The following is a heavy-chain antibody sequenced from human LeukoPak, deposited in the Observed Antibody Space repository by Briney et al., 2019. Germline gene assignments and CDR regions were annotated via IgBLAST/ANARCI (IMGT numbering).Heavy chain of an antibody. D-gene: IGHD3-22*01. CDR3: AREVGSYDSSAYYNPFDY. J-gene: IGHJ4*02. CDR1: GFTFSSYG. Sequence: GGSLRLSCVASGFTFSSYGMHWVRQAPGKGLQWVAFIHYHGDNYIHYADSAKGRFTISRDNSKNTLYLQPNSLSAEDTAVYYCAREVGSYDSSAYYNPFDYWGQGTLVTVSS. V-gene: IGHV3-30*02. CDR2: IHYHGDNYI.